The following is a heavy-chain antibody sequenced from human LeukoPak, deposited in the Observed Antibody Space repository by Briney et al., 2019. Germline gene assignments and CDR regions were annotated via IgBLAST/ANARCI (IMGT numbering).Heavy chain of an antibody. CDR3: ATQYSSGWYYFDY. CDR1: GYTFTGYY. Sequence: ASVKVSCKASGYTFTGYYMHWVRQAPGQGLECMGWINPNSGGTNYAQKFQGRVTMTRDTSISTAYTELSRLRSDDTAVYYCATQYSSGWYYFDYWGQGTLVTVSS. J-gene: IGHJ4*02. V-gene: IGHV1-2*02. D-gene: IGHD6-19*01. CDR2: INPNSGGT.